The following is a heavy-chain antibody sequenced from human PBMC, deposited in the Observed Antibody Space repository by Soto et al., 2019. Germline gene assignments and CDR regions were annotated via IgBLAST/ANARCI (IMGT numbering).Heavy chain of an antibody. D-gene: IGHD3-22*01. CDR3: AKVAMGKDMIVVVIEYYFDY. V-gene: IGHV3-23*01. CDR2: ISGSGGST. CDR1: GFTFSSYA. J-gene: IGHJ4*02. Sequence: PXVSLSLSFAASGFTFSSYAMSWVGQAPGKGLEWVSAISGSGGSTYYADSVKGRFTISRDNSKNTLYLQMNSLRAEDTAVYYCAKVAMGKDMIVVVIEYYFDYWGQGTLVTVYS.